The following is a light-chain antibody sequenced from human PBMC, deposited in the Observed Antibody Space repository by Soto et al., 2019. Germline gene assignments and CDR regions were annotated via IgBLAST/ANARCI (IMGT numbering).Light chain of an antibody. Sequence: EIVLTQTPGTLSLSPGERATLSCRASQSVSSIYLAWYQRKLGQAPRLLIYGASSRATGIPDRFSGSGSGTDFTLTISRLEPEDFAVYYCQQYGSSPPNTFGQGTKLEIK. CDR3: QQYGSSPPNT. CDR2: GAS. CDR1: QSVSSIY. V-gene: IGKV3-20*01. J-gene: IGKJ2*01.